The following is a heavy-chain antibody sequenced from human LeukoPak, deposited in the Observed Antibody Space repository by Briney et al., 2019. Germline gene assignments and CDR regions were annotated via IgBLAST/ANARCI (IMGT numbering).Heavy chain of an antibody. D-gene: IGHD4-17*01. J-gene: IGHJ4*02. CDR2: IRSKAFGCTP. CDR3: TRNTVTVHFDY. CDR1: GFTFDDYA. V-gene: IGHV3-49*03. Sequence: HSGGSLRLSCSASGFTFDDYAVSWFRQAPGKGLEWVGFIRSKAFGCTPEYAASVRCRFTISRDDSKSIAYLQMNSLKTEDTAVYYCTRNTVTVHFDYWSQGTLVTVSS.